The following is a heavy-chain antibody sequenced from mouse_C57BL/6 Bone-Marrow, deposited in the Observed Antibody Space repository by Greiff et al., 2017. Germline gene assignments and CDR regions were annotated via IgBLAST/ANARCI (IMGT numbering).Heavy chain of an antibody. D-gene: IGHD2-2*01. Sequence: EVMLVESGGDLVKPGGSLKLSCAASGFTFSSYGMSWVRQTPDKRLEWVATISSGGSYTYYPDSVKGRFTISRDNAKNTLYLQMSSLKSEDTAMYYCARRWRGTPMVSFWGPRTLVSVSA. V-gene: IGHV5-6*02. CDR3: ARRWRGTPMVSF. J-gene: IGHJ3*01. CDR1: GFTFSSYG. CDR2: ISSGGSYT.